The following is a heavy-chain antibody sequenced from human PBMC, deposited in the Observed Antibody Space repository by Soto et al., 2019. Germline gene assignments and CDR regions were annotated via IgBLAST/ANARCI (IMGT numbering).Heavy chain of an antibody. D-gene: IGHD2-15*01. J-gene: IGHJ4*02. V-gene: IGHV3-23*01. CDR1: EFTFSNYA. Sequence: EVQLLESGGGLVQPGGSLRLSCAASEFTFSNYALSWVRQAPGKGLEWVSGISDSGGSTYYADSVKGRFTISRDNSKKTLYLQMNSLRAEDTAVYYCAKGGVVATDGYSDYWGQGTLVTVSS. CDR2: ISDSGGST. CDR3: AKGGVVATDGYSDY.